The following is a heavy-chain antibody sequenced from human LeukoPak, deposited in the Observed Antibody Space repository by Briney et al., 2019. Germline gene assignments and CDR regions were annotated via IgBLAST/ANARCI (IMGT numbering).Heavy chain of an antibody. J-gene: IGHJ5*02. CDR2: IIPIFGTA. CDR1: GGTFSSYA. V-gene: IGHV1-69*05. Sequence: ASVKVSCKASGGTFSSYAISWVRQAPGQGLEWMGRIIPIFGTANYAQKFQGRVTITTDESTSTAYMELSSLRSEDTAVYYCAREGRGYSYGQVESWFGPWGQGTLVTVSS. D-gene: IGHD5-18*01. CDR3: AREGRGYSYGQVESWFGP.